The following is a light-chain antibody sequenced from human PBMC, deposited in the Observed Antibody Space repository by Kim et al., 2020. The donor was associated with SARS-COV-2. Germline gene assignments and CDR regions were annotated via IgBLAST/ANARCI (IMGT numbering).Light chain of an antibody. CDR1: QDISTH. CDR3: QQYDDLPFT. Sequence: DIQMTQSPSSLSASVGDRVTITCQADQDISTHLSWFQLKPGKAPKLLIYDASNLETGVPSRFSGSGSGTDYTFTINSLRPEDIATYHCQQYDDLPFTFGQGTKLEL. CDR2: DAS. V-gene: IGKV1-33*01. J-gene: IGKJ2*01.